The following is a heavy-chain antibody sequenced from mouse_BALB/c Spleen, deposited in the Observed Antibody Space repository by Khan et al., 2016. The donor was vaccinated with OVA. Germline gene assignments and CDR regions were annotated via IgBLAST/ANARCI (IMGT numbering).Heavy chain of an antibody. CDR2: TNPTNGRT. CDR3: ARIKKIVATYFDY. Sequence: QVQLQQSGAELVKAGASVKMSCKASGYTFTSYWMHWVEQRLGQGLEWFAETNPTNGRTYYNEKFKSKATLTVDKSSSTAYMLLSGPTFEDSAVYYGARIKKIVATYFDYWGQGTTLTVSS. D-gene: IGHD1-1*01. V-gene: IGHV1S81*02. J-gene: IGHJ2*01. CDR1: GYTFTSYW.